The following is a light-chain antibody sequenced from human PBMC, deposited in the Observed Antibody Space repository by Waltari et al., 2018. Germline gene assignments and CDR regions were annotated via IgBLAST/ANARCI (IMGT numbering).Light chain of an antibody. CDR1: QSVSNN. V-gene: IGKV3-15*01. CDR2: GAS. Sequence: EIVMTQSPATLSVSPGESATLSCRASQSVSNNLAWYQQKPGQAHRLLIYGASTRATGIPARFSGSGSGTEFTLTISSLQSEDFAVYYCQQYNNLWTFGQGTKVEIK. J-gene: IGKJ1*01. CDR3: QQYNNLWT.